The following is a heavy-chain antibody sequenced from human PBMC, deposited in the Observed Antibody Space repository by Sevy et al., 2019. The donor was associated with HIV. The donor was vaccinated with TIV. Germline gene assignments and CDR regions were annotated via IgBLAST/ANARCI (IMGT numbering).Heavy chain of an antibody. CDR1: GFRFSAFG. V-gene: IGHV3-23*01. CDR2: INGGGGST. J-gene: IGHJ5*02. Sequence: GGSLRLSCVASGFRFSAFGMAWVRQAAGEGLEWVSGINGGGGSTYYRNSVKGRFTVSRDNSKNTVYLQMNSLRADDTAVYYCGKAPYYDFWSHNYNNWFDPWGQGTLVTVSS. D-gene: IGHD3-3*01. CDR3: GKAPYYDFWSHNYNNWFDP.